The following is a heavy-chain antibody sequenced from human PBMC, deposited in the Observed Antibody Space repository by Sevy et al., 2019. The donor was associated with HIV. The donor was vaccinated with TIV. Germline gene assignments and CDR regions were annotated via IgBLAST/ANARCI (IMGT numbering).Heavy chain of an antibody. CDR2: IGTAGDS. V-gene: IGHV3-13*01. CDR3: ARKRGYSYGGTSHGTDV. CDR1: GFTFSSYD. Sequence: GGSLRLSCAASGFTFSSYDMHWVRQATGKGLEWVSAIGTAGDSYYPGSVKGRFTISRENAKNSLYLQMNSLRAGDTAVYYCARKRGYSYGGTSHGTDVWGQGTTVTVSS. D-gene: IGHD5-18*01. J-gene: IGHJ6*01.